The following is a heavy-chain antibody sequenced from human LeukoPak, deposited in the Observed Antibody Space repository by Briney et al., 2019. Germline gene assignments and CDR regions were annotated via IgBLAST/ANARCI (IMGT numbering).Heavy chain of an antibody. CDR3: ARDSGYNYYGMDV. V-gene: IGHV3-48*02. CDR1: GFTFSSYS. Sequence: GGSLRLSCAASGFTFSSYSMNWVRQAPGKGLEWVSYISSGSTIYYADSVKGRFAISRDNAKNSLYLQMNSLRDEDTAVYYCARDSGYNYYGMDVWGQGTTVTVSS. D-gene: IGHD1-26*01. CDR2: ISSGSTI. J-gene: IGHJ6*02.